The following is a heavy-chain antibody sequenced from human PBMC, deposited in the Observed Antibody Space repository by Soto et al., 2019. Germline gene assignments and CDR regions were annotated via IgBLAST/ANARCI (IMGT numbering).Heavy chain of an antibody. CDR3: ARPPYSASYYYFDQ. Sequence: GESVKISCKASGYSFTIYCIGWVLQMPGKGLEWMGIIYPGDSDTIYSPSFQGQVTISADKSISTAYLQWNSLKASDTAMYYCARPPYSASYYYFDQWGQGTPVTVSS. CDR1: GYSFTIYC. V-gene: IGHV5-51*01. CDR2: IYPGDSDT. J-gene: IGHJ4*02. D-gene: IGHD1-26*01.